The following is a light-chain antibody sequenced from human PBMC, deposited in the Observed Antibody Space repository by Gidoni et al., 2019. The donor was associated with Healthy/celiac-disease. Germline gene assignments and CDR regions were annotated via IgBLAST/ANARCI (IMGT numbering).Light chain of an antibody. CDR3: QQYYSTPT. CDR1: QSVLYSSNNKNY. Sequence: DIVMTQSPDSLAVSLGERATINRKSSQSVLYSSNNKNYLAWYQQQPGQPPKLLIYWASTRESGVPDRFSGSGSGTDFPLTISSLQAEDVAVYYCQQYYSTPTFGQGTKVEIK. CDR2: WAS. V-gene: IGKV4-1*01. J-gene: IGKJ1*01.